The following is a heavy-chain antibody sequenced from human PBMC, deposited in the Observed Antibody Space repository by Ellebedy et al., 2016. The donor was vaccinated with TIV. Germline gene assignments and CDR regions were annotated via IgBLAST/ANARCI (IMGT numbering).Heavy chain of an antibody. CDR2: ISGSGNNL. CDR3: ATRRYSSSPLDY. D-gene: IGHD2-15*01. V-gene: IGHV3-11*01. J-gene: IGHJ4*02. Sequence: PGGSLRLSCAASGVSFSDYYMNWIRQAPGKGLELISYISGSGNNLHYADSVKGRFTVSRDNAKKSVFLQMNSLKVDDTATYYCATRRYSSSPLDYWGQGTLVRVSS. CDR1: GVSFSDYY.